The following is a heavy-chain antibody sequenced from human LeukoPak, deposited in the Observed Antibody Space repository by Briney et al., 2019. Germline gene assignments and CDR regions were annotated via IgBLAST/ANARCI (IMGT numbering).Heavy chain of an antibody. CDR3: ARDRPKSYGDYSGYFDY. D-gene: IGHD4-17*01. J-gene: IGHJ4*02. V-gene: IGHV3-7*01. CDR2: IKQDGSEK. Sequence: PGGSLRLSCAASGFTFSSYWMSWVRQAPGKGLEWVANIKQDGSEKYYVDSVKGRFTISRDNAKNSLYLQMNSLRAEDTAVYYCARDRPKSYGDYSGYFDYWGQGTLVTVSS. CDR1: GFTFSSYW.